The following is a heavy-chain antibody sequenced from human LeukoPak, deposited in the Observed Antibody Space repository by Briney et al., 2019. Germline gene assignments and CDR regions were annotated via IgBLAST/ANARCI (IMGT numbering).Heavy chain of an antibody. CDR1: GGSISISSYY. CDR2: IYYSGST. J-gene: IGHJ4*02. CDR3: ARQGRHYYGSGSFDY. D-gene: IGHD3-10*01. Sequence: SETLSLTCTVSGGSISISSYYWGWIRQPPGKGLEWIGSIYYSGSTYYNPSLKSRVTISVDTSKNKFSLKLSSVTAADTAVYYCARQGRHYYGSGSFDYWGQGTLVTVSS. V-gene: IGHV4-39*01.